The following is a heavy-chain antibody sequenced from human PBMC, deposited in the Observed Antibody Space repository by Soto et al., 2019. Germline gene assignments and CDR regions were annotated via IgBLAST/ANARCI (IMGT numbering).Heavy chain of an antibody. CDR1: GFTFSGYA. CDR2: ISSSGDTT. CDR3: AKDLRGDDLGRDY. Sequence: EVQMLQTGGGLVQTGGSLRLSCSASGFTFSGYAMSWVRRGPGRGLEWVAAISSSGDTTYYADPVKGRFTISRDNSKHTLFLQMNSLRADDTAVYYCAKDLRGDDLGRDYWCQGALVTVSS. D-gene: IGHD3-10*01. V-gene: IGHV3-23*01. J-gene: IGHJ4*02.